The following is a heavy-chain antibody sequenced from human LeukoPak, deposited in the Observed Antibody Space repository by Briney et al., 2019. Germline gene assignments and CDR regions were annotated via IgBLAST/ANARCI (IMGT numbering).Heavy chain of an antibody. CDR1: GFTFSSYC. CDR2: ISYDGSNT. CDR3: AKPYYYGSRSYMDY. Sequence: PGRPLRLSCAASGFTFSSYCMHWVRQAPGKGLEWVAVISYDGSNTYYADSVKGRFTISRDNSKNMLYLQMNSLRAEDTAVYYCAKPYYYGSRSYMDYWGQGTLVTVSS. D-gene: IGHD3-10*01. V-gene: IGHV3-30*18. J-gene: IGHJ4*02.